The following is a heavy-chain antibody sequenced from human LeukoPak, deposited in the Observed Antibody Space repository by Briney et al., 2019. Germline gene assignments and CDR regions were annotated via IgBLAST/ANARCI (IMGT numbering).Heavy chain of an antibody. CDR2: IIPIFGTA. CDR1: GGTFSSYA. Sequence: SVKVSCKASGGTFSSYAISWVRQAPGQGLDWMGGIIPIFGTANYAQKFQGSVTITTDESTSTAYMELSSLRSEDTAVYYCARGAPDCSGGSCYRRDYYYYMDVWGKGTTVTVSS. D-gene: IGHD2-15*01. CDR3: ARGAPDCSGGSCYRRDYYYYMDV. J-gene: IGHJ6*03. V-gene: IGHV1-69*05.